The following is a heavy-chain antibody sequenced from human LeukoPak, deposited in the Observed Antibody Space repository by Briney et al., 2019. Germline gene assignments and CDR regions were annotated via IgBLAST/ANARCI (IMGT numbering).Heavy chain of an antibody. J-gene: IGHJ2*01. CDR1: GGTFSSYA. CDR2: IIPIFGTA. V-gene: IGHV1-69*13. Sequence: ASVKVSCKASGGTFSSYAISWVRQAPGQGLEWMGGIIPIFGTANYAQKFQGRVTITADESTSTAYMELNSLRAEDTAVYYCARADMGYCSGGSCYDELHAEEWYFDLWGRGTLVTVSS. D-gene: IGHD2-15*01. CDR3: ARADMGYCSGGSCYDELHAEEWYFDL.